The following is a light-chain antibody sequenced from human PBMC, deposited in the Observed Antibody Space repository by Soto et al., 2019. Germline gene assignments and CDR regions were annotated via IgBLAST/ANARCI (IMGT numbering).Light chain of an antibody. V-gene: IGKV3-11*01. CDR1: QDISSY. Sequence: EIVLTQSPATLSFSPGERATLSCRASQDISSYLAWYQQKPGQAPRVLIYDASNMATGIPGRFSGSGSGTDFTLTSSSLEPDEFAVYYCQKRSNWPLTFGGGTKVEI. CDR3: QKRSNWPLT. CDR2: DAS. J-gene: IGKJ4*02.